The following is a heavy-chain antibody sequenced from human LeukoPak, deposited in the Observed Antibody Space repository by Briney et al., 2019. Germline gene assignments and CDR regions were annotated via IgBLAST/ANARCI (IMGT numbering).Heavy chain of an antibody. CDR2: IYHSGST. J-gene: IGHJ4*02. CDR3: ARDPGVQGFDY. V-gene: IGHV4-4*02. Sequence: PSETLSLTCAVSGGSLSSSNWWSWVRPPPGKGLEWIGEIYHSGSTNYNPSLKSRVTISVDKSKNQFSLRLSSVTAADTAVYYCARDPGVQGFDYWGQGTLVTVSS. CDR1: GGSLSSSNW. D-gene: IGHD3-10*01.